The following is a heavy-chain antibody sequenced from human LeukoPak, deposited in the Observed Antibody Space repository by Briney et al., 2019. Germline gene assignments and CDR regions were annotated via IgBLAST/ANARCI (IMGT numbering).Heavy chain of an antibody. Sequence: PGGSLRLSCAASGFTLSSYWMSWVRQAPGMGLEWVANINEDGSKKFYVDSVKGRFTISRDNAKNSLYLQMNSLRAEDTAVYYCARESIVGSTWGDIDYWGQGTLVTVSS. D-gene: IGHD1-26*01. J-gene: IGHJ4*02. CDR1: GFTLSSYW. CDR2: INEDGSKK. V-gene: IGHV3-7*01. CDR3: ARESIVGSTWGDIDY.